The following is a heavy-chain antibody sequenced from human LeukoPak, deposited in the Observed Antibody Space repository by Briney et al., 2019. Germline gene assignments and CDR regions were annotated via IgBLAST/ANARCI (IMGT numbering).Heavy chain of an antibody. CDR1: GYSFSTYG. CDR2: ISAYNGNT. V-gene: IGHV1-18*01. J-gene: IGHJ4*02. D-gene: IGHD3-10*01. CDR3: ARYIYYGSGTYYTF. Sequence: ASVKVSCKASGYSFSTYGISWVRQAPGQGLEWMGWISAYNGNTNYAQRLQGRVTMTTDTSTSTAYLELRSLTSDDTAVYYCARYIYYGSGTYYTFWGQGTLVTVSS.